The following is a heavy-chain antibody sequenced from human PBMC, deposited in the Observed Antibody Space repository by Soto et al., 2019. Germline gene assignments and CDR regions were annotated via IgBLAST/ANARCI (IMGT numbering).Heavy chain of an antibody. CDR2: ISYDGSNK. CDR1: GFTFSSYG. V-gene: IGHV3-30*18. D-gene: IGHD5-12*01. Sequence: GGSLRLSCAASGFTFSSYGMHWVRQAPGKGLEWVAVISYDGSNKYYADSVKGRFTISRDNSKNTLYLQMNSLRAEDTAVYYCAKDMDIVANNGYNYWGQGTLVTVSS. CDR3: AKDMDIVANNGYNY. J-gene: IGHJ4*02.